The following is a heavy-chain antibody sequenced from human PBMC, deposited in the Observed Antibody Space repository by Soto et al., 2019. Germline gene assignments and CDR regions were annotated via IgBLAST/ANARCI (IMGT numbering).Heavy chain of an antibody. Sequence: QVELVQSGAEVRKPGSSVKVSCKASGGTFKNYAISWVRQAPGQGLEWMGVIIPILGTPIYGQKLQGRVTITADESTSTAYMELSSLRSEGSAVYYCVRGEDCSGGRCYSQSLTLLYYYGLDVWGQGTTVTVSS. D-gene: IGHD2-15*01. V-gene: IGHV1-69*11. CDR2: IIPILGTP. J-gene: IGHJ6*02. CDR1: GGTFKNYA. CDR3: VRGEDCSGGRCYSQSLTLLYYYGLDV.